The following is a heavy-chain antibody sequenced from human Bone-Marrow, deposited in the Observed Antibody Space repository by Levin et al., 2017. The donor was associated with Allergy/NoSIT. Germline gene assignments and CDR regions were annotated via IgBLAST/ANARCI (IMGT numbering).Heavy chain of an antibody. CDR3: ARDVRGLSMTRGIMAY. CDR1: GFTFSNYV. D-gene: IGHD3-10*01. V-gene: IGHV3-30-3*01. CDR2: ISFDGSNK. Sequence: HPGGSLRLSCAASGFTFSNYVMYWVRQAPGKGLEWLAVISFDGSNKFYADSVTGRFTISRDNSKNTLFLQMNSLRPEDTAVYYCARDVRGLSMTRGIMAYWGQGTLVTVSS. J-gene: IGHJ4*02.